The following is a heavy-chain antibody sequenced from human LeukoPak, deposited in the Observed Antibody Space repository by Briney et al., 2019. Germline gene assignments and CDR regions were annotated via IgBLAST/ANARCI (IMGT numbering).Heavy chain of an antibody. CDR2: ISGSGGST. V-gene: IGHV3-23*01. CDR1: GFTFSSYA. J-gene: IGHJ3*02. D-gene: IGHD6-19*01. Sequence: PGGSLRLSCAASGFTFSSYAMSWVRQAPGKGLEWVSAISGSGGSTYYADSVKGRFTISRDNSKNTLYLQMNSLRAEDTAVYYCARGYSSDPDAFDIWGQGTMVTVSS. CDR3: ARGYSSDPDAFDI.